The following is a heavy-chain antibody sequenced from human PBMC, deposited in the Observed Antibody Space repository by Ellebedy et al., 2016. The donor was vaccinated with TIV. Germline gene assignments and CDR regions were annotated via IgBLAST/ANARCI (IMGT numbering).Heavy chain of an antibody. D-gene: IGHD4-17*01. CDR3: ARRGPKHYGEKGYYYYYYGMDV. Sequence: GESLKISCKGSGYSFTSYWIAWVRQMPGKGLEWMGIIYPGDSDTIYSPSFQGQVTISADKSISTAYLQWSSLKASDTAMYYCARRGPKHYGEKGYYYYYYGMDVWGQGTTVTVSS. CDR2: IYPGDSDT. V-gene: IGHV5-51*01. CDR1: GYSFTSYW. J-gene: IGHJ6*02.